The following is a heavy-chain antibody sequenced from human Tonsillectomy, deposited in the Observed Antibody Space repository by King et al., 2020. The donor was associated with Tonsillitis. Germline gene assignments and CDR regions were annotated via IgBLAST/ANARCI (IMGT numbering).Heavy chain of an antibody. CDR3: VRDRGVRWNHNCFDF. V-gene: IGHV3-30*01. Sequence: VQLVESGGAVVQPGRSLRLSCAASGFSFRSYATHWVRQAPGRGLEWVALISFDGNDKFYADSVKGRFTISRDNSKNTLDLQMTSLRPDDTAIYYCVRDRGVRWNHNCFDFWGLGTLVTVSS. CDR1: GFSFRSYA. CDR2: ISFDGNDK. D-gene: IGHD3-10*01. J-gene: IGHJ4*01.